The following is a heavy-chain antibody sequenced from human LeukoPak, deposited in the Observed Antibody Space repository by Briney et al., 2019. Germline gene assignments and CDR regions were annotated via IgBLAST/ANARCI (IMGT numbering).Heavy chain of an antibody. CDR3: ARRHDY. CDR2: VFASGGS. Sequence: PGGSLRLSCAASGFTVSSNYMSWVRQAPGKGLEWVSIVFASGGSFHADSVKGRFTGFRDNSKNTVFLQMNNLRVEDTGVYYCARRHDYWGQGTLVTVSS. CDR1: GFTVSSNY. V-gene: IGHV3-53*01. J-gene: IGHJ4*02.